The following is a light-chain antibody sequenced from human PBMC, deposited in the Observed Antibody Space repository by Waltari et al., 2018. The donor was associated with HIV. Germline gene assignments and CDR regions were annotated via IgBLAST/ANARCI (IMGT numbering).Light chain of an antibody. Sequence: VLSQSPSLLSLSPGDRATHPCTARQSLSISELAWYQQKPGQAPRLLIHDASTRATGIPDRFSGSGSGTDFTLTISSLQSEDFAVYYCHQYDRSPMYTFGQGTKLEIK. CDR3: HQYDRSPMYT. CDR1: QSLSISE. CDR2: DAS. V-gene: IGKV3-20*01. J-gene: IGKJ2*01.